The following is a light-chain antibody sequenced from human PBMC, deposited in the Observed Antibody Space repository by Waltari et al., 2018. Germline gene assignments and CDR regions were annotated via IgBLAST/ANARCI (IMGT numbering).Light chain of an antibody. J-gene: IGLJ3*02. CDR2: VNSDGSH. CDR1: TRYANYP. Sequence: QLVVTQPPSASASLGASVKLTCPLNTRYANYPLAWHQQQPEKGPRYLMKVNSDGSHSKGDGIPDRFSGSSSGSERYLTIASLQSEDEADYYCQTWGTGIWVFGGGTKLTVL. CDR3: QTWGTGIWV. V-gene: IGLV4-69*01.